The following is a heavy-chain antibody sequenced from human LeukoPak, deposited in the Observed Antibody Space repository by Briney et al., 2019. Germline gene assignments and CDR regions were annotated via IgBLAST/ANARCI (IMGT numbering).Heavy chain of an antibody. CDR2: ISTSSTYI. V-gene: IGHV3-21*01. J-gene: IGHJ4*02. CDR3: ARSMGGYFYDPRASDY. CDR1: GFTFSNYS. Sequence: RGSLRLSCAASGFTFSNYSMNWVRQAPGKGLEWVSSISTSSTYIYYADSVKGRFTISRDNAKNSLYLQMNSLRAEDTAVYYCARSMGGYFYDPRASDYWGQGTLVTVSS. D-gene: IGHD2/OR15-2a*01.